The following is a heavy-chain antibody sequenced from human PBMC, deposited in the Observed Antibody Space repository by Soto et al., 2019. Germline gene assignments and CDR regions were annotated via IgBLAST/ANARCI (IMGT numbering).Heavy chain of an antibody. CDR2: INAGNGNT. D-gene: IGHD3-22*01. CDR3: ARNGNNYYDSSGYYY. CDR1: GYTFTSYA. J-gene: IGHJ4*02. Sequence: QVQLVQSGAEVKKPGASVKVSCKASGYTFTSYAMHWVRQAPGQRLEWMGWINAGNGNTKYSQKFQGRVTITRDTSASTAYMELSSLRSEDKAVYYCARNGNNYYDSSGYYYWGQGTLVTVSS. V-gene: IGHV1-3*01.